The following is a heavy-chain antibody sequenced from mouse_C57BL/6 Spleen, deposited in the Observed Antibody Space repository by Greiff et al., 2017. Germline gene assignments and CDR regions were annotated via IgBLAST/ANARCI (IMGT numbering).Heavy chain of an antibody. Sequence: EVMLVESGGGLVQPGGSLSLSCAASGFTFTDYYMSWVRQPPGKALEWLGFIRNKANGYTTEYSASVKGRFTISRDNSQSILYLQMNALRAEDSATYYCARSYYGNSFDYWGQGTTLTVSS. J-gene: IGHJ2*01. CDR2: IRNKANGYTT. CDR1: GFTFTDYY. D-gene: IGHD2-10*01. V-gene: IGHV7-3*01. CDR3: ARSYYGNSFDY.